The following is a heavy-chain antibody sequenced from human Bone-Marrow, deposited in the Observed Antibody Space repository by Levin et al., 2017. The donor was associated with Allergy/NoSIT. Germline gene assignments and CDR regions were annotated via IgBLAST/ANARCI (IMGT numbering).Heavy chain of an antibody. CDR1: GFTFSSYA. V-gene: IGHV3-23*01. CDR3: AKDRDVYYDFWSGYYYYDMDV. Sequence: GGSLRLSCAASGFTFSSYAMSWVRQAPGKGLEWVSSLSNSGASTYYADSVKGRFTISRDNSKNTLHLQMNSLRAEDSAVYYCAKDRDVYYDFWSGYYYYDMDVWGQGTTVTVSS. D-gene: IGHD3-3*01. J-gene: IGHJ6*02. CDR2: LSNSGAST.